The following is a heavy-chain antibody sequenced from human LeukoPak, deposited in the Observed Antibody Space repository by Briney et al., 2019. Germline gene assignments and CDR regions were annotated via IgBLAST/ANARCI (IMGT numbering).Heavy chain of an antibody. V-gene: IGHV1-69*05. CDR2: IIPIFGTA. CDR1: GYTFTGYY. Sequence: SVKVSCKASGYTFTGYYMHWVRQAPGQGLEWMGGIIPIFGTANYAQKFQGRVTITTDESTSTAYMELSSLRSEDTAVYYCARGDDYSDYLCGNYWGQGTLVTVSS. CDR3: ARGDDYSDYLCGNY. J-gene: IGHJ4*02. D-gene: IGHD4-11*01.